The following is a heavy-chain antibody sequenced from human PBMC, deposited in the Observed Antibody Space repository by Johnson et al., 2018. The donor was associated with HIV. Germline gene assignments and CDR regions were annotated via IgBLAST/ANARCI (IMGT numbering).Heavy chain of an antibody. V-gene: IGHV3-20*04. CDR1: GFSFIDYA. CDR2: ISWNSGSI. D-gene: IGHD3-22*01. Sequence: VQLVESGGGLVRPGGSLRLSCVASGFSFIDYAMIWVRQAPGKGLEWVSGISWNSGSIAYADSVKGRFTISRDNAKNSLYLQMNSLRAEDTAVYYCARPRVSSGRHGAFYIWGQGTMVTVSS. CDR3: ARPRVSSGRHGAFYI. J-gene: IGHJ3*02.